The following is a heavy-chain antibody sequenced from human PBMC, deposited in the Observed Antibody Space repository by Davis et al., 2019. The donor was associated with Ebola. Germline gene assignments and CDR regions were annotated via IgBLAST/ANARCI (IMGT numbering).Heavy chain of an antibody. D-gene: IGHD2-2*01. V-gene: IGHV4-34*01. CDR3: ARRYCSSTSCYGYYYYGMDV. J-gene: IGHJ6*02. Sequence: SETLSLTCAVYGGSFSGYYWSWIRPPPGKGLEWIGEINHSGSTNYNPSLKSRFTISVDTAKNQFSLKLSSVTAADTAVYYCARRYCSSTSCYGYYYYGMDVWGQGTTVTVSS. CDR2: INHSGST. CDR1: GGSFSGYY.